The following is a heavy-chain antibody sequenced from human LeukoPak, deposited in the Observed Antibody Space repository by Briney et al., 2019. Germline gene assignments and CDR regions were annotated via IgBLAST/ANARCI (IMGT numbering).Heavy chain of an antibody. D-gene: IGHD2-2*01. CDR3: AKASCSSASCYRFVS. CDR1: GFTFSSYA. J-gene: IGHJ4*02. CDR2: IGGSGGST. Sequence: GGSLRLSCAASGFTFSSYAMSWVRQAPGKGLDWVSVIGGSGGSTYYADSVKGRFTISRDNSKSTLYLQMNSLRAEDTAAYYCAKASCSSASCYRFVSWGQGTLVTVSS. V-gene: IGHV3-23*01.